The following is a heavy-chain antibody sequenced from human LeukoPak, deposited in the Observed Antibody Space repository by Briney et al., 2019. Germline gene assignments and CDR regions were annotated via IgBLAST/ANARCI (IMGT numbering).Heavy chain of an antibody. J-gene: IGHJ4*02. CDR2: INPNSGDT. D-gene: IGHD6-13*01. CDR1: GYPFSGYY. CDR3: ARGLWQQGVFGY. V-gene: IGHV1-2*06. Sequence: ASVKVSCKSSGYPFSGYYMHWVRQAPGQGLEWMGLINPNSGDTNYAQKFQGRVTMTSDTSIGTAYMELSRLRSDDTAVYYCARGLWQQGVFGYWGQGTLVTVSS.